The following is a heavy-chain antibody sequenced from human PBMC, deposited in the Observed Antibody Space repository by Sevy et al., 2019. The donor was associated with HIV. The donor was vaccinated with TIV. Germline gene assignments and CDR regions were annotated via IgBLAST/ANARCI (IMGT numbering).Heavy chain of an antibody. D-gene: IGHD2-2*02. CDR3: ARAALDLVVVPAAIHLEYNWFDP. CDR2: ISAYNGNT. CDR1: GYTFTSYG. J-gene: IGHJ5*02. V-gene: IGHV1-18*01. Sequence: ASVKVSCKASGYTFTSYGISWVRQAPGQGLEWMGWISAYNGNTNYAQTLQGRVTMTTDTSTSTAYMELRGLGSDDTAVYYCARAALDLVVVPAAIHLEYNWFDPWGQGTLVTVSS.